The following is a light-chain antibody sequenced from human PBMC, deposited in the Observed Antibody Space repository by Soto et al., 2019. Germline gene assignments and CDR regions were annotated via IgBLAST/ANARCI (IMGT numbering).Light chain of an antibody. Sequence: QSVLTQPASVSGSPGQSITISCTGTSSDVGGYNYVSWYQQHPGKAPKLMIYEVSNRPSGVSNLFSGSKSGNTASLTISGLQAEDEADYYCSSYTSSSTRVFGTGTKLTVL. CDR2: EVS. CDR3: SSYTSSSTRV. V-gene: IGLV2-14*01. CDR1: SSDVGGYNY. J-gene: IGLJ1*01.